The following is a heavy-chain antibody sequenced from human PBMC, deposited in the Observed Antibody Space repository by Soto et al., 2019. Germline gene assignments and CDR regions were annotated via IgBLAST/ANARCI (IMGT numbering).Heavy chain of an antibody. CDR2: IWYDGSNK. CDR3: ARGGWELHYFDY. V-gene: IGHV3-33*01. J-gene: IGHJ4*02. D-gene: IGHD1-26*01. Sequence: QVQLVESGGGVVQPGRSLRLSCAASGFTFSSYGMHWVRQAPGKGLEWVAVIWYDGSNKYYADSVKGRFTISRDNSKNTLYLQMNSLRAEDTAVYYCARGGWELHYFDYWCQRTLVTVSS. CDR1: GFTFSSYG.